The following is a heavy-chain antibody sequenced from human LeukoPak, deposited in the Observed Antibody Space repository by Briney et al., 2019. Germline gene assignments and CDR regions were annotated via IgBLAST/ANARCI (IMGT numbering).Heavy chain of an antibody. V-gene: IGHV3-30-3*01. CDR3: ARDESGWGFHTDY. CDR2: ISYDGSNK. J-gene: IGHJ4*02. Sequence: GGSLRLSCAASGFTFSSYAMRWVRQAPGKGLEWVAVISYDGSNKYYADSVKGRFTISRDNSKNTLYLQMNSLRAEDTAVYYCARDESGWGFHTDYWGQGTLVTVSS. CDR1: GFTFSSYA. D-gene: IGHD2-21*01.